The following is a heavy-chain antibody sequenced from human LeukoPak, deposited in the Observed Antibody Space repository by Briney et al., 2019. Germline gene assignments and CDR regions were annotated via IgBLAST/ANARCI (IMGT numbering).Heavy chain of an antibody. CDR2: ISDSGENT. Sequence: PGGSLRLSCAVSGFPFSTYGMAWVRQSPGKGLDWVRGISDSGENTNYADSVKGRFTIPRDNSKHTLYLQRSSLRAEDTAVYYSAKRDVPFNGAFDMGGQGTMVTVSS. V-gene: IGHV3-23*01. J-gene: IGHJ3*02. CDR3: AKRDVPFNGAFDM. CDR1: GFPFSTYG.